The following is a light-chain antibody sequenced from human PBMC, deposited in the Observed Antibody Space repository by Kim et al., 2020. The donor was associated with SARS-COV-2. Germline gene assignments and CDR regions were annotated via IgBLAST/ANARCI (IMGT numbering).Light chain of an antibody. J-gene: IGLJ1*01. CDR3: TSLTTTNTYV. Sequence: QSALTQPASVSGSPGQSITISCTGTSTDIGIYNYVSWYQQHPGKAPKLIIFDVSRRPSGVSNHFFGSKSGNTASLTISGLQAEDEADYFCTSLTTTNTYVFGTGTKVTVL. CDR1: STDIGIYNY. CDR2: DVS. V-gene: IGLV2-14*03.